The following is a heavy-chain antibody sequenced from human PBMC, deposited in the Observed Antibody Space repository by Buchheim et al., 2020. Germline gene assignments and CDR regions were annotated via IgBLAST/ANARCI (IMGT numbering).Heavy chain of an antibody. CDR2: VNPSSGNT. V-gene: IGHV1-8*01. CDR1: GYTFSTYE. J-gene: IGHJ6*02. CDR3: ARDQYSSSYGMDV. Sequence: QVQLLQSGAEVKKPGASVKVSCKASGYTFSTYEINWVRQATGQGLEWMGWVNPSSGNTGYAQRFQGRVTMTRNTAISTVYMELSSLTSEDTAVYYCARDQYSSSYGMDVWGQGTT. D-gene: IGHD6-6*01.